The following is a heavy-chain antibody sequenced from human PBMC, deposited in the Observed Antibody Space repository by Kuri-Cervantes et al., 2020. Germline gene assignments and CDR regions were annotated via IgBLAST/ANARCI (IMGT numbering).Heavy chain of an antibody. D-gene: IGHD2-15*01. CDR3: AKADEDIVVVVAATRTDYYYYGVDV. CDR2: IWYDGSNK. CDR1: GFTFSSYG. J-gene: IGHJ6*02. V-gene: IGHV3-30*02. Sequence: GGSLRLSCAASGFTFSSYGMHWVRQAPGKGLEWVAVIWYDGSNKYYADSVKGRFTISRDNSKNTLYLQMNSLRAEDTAVYYCAKADEDIVVVVAATRTDYYYYGVDVWGQGTTVTVSS.